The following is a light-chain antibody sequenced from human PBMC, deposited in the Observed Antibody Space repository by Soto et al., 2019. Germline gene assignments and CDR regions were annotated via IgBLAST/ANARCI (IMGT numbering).Light chain of an antibody. CDR2: GNS. CDR1: SSNIGAGYD. J-gene: IGLJ1*01. CDR3: QSYDNSLSAYV. V-gene: IGLV1-40*01. Sequence: QSVLTQPPSVSGAPGQRVTISYTGSSSNIGAGYDVHGYQHLPGTAPKLLIYGNSNRPSGVPDRFSGSKSGTSASLAITGLQAEDEADYYCQSYDNSLSAYVFGTGTKVTVL.